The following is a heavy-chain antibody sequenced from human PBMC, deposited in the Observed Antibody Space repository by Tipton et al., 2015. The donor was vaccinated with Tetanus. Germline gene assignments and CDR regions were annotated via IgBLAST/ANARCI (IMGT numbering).Heavy chain of an antibody. D-gene: IGHD6-25*01. CDR1: GYNFVNFG. CDR2: ISAYNGKT. CDR3: ARVQEQRIYYYGMDV. Sequence: QLVQSGAEVKKPGASVKVSCKASGYNFVNFGISWVRQAPGQGLEWMGWISAYNGKTKYAQRLQGRVTMTTDRSASTAYMDLRRLRSDGTAVYYCARVQEQRIYYYGMDVWGQGTTVTVSS. V-gene: IGHV1-18*01. J-gene: IGHJ6*02.